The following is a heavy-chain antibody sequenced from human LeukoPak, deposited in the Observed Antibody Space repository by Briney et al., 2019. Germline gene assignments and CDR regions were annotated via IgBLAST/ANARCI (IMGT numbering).Heavy chain of an antibody. CDR3: ARTGAGYYYYYMDV. Sequence: PSETLSLTCTVSGDSISSSSYYWGWIRQSPGKGLEWIGTIYRSGSTYSNPSLRGRVTISVDTSKNQFSLKLSSVTAADTAVYYCARTGAGYYYYYMDVWGKGTTVTVSS. V-gene: IGHV4-39*07. CDR1: GDSISSSSYY. CDR2: IYRSGST. J-gene: IGHJ6*03. D-gene: IGHD1-26*01.